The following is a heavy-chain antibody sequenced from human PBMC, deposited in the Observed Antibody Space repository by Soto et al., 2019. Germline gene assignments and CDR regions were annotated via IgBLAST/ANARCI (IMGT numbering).Heavy chain of an antibody. J-gene: IGHJ4*02. CDR2: ISYDGSNK. CDR3: AARLLPLDY. D-gene: IGHD1-26*01. V-gene: IGHV3-30-3*01. Sequence: QPGGSLRLSCAASGFTFSSYAMHWVRQAPGKGLEWVAVISYDGSNKYYADSVKGRFTISRDNSKNTLYLQMNSLRAEDTAVYYCAARLLPLDYWGQGTLVTVSS. CDR1: GFTFSSYA.